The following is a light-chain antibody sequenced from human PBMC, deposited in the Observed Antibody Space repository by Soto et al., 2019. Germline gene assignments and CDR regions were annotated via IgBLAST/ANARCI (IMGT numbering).Light chain of an antibody. V-gene: IGLV2-23*02. J-gene: IGLJ1*01. Sequence: QSALTQPASVSGSPGQSITVSCTGTSSNVGSYNLVSWYQQHPGKAPKLMIYEVTKRPSGVSNRFSGSKSGNTASLTISGLRAEDEADYYCCSFAGTYPYVFGTGTKVTVL. CDR3: CSFAGTYPYV. CDR1: SSNVGSYNL. CDR2: EVT.